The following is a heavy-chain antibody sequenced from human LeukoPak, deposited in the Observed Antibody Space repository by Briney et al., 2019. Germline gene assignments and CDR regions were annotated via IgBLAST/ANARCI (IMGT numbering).Heavy chain of an antibody. CDR3: ANGVYYHYMDL. CDR2: ISGSDGST. V-gene: IGHV3-23*01. J-gene: IGHJ6*03. CDR1: GFTFSNFA. Sequence: PGGSLRLSCAASGFTFSNFAMNWVRQAPGKGLEWVSGISGSDGSTYYADSVKGRFTISRDNSKNTLYLQMNSLRAEDTAVYYCANGVYYHYMDLWGKGTTVTVSS.